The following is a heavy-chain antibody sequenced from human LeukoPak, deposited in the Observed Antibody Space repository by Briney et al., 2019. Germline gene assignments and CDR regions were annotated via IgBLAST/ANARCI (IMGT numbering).Heavy chain of an antibody. CDR2: IYHSGST. Sequence: SETLSLTCTVSGYSISSGYYWGWIRQPPGKGLEWIGSIYHSGSTYYNPSLKSRVTISVDTSKNQFSLKLSSVTAADTAVYYCARDQYYYGSGSYGLDYWGQGTLVTVSS. CDR3: ARDQYYYGSGSYGLDY. D-gene: IGHD3-10*01. CDR1: GYSISSGYY. V-gene: IGHV4-38-2*02. J-gene: IGHJ4*02.